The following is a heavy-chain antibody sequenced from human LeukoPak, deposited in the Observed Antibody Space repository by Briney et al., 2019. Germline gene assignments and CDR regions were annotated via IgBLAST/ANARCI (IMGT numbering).Heavy chain of an antibody. J-gene: IGHJ4*02. CDR3: ARIDGDLLDS. V-gene: IGHV4-59*08. CDR2: VYYTGST. D-gene: IGHD4-17*01. CDR1: GGSFSTYY. Sequence: PSETLSLTCSVSGGSFSTYYWTWIRQPPGKGLEYIGYVYYTGSTNYNPSLQSRVAISIDTSKNQFSLKLRSVTAADTAVYFCARIDGDLLDSWGQGTLVAASS.